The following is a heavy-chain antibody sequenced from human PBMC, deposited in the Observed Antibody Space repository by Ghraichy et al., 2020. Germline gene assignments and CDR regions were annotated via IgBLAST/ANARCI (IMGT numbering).Heavy chain of an antibody. D-gene: IGHD3-3*01. CDR2: ISGSGGST. Sequence: GGSLRLSCAASGFTFSSYAMSWVRQAPGKGLEWVSAISGSGGSTYYADSVKGRFTISRDNSKNTLYLQMNSLRAEDTAVYYCAKCATIFGVVIYPPLGYYYYGMDVWGQGTTVTVSS. V-gene: IGHV3-23*01. J-gene: IGHJ6*02. CDR1: GFTFSSYA. CDR3: AKCATIFGVVIYPPLGYYYYGMDV.